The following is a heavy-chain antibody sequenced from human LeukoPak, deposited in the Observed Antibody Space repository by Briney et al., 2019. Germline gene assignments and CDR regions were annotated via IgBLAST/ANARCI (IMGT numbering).Heavy chain of an antibody. D-gene: IGHD4-11*01. Sequence: GGSLRLSCAAFGFTFSSYWMSWVRQAPRKGLEWVANIKQDGSEKYYVDSVKGRFTISRDNAKNSLYLQMNSLRAEDTALYYCARDRSEGPSNYGDYYYYYYMNVWGKGTTVTVSS. CDR1: GFTFSSYW. CDR2: IKQDGSEK. J-gene: IGHJ6*03. CDR3: ARDRSEGPSNYGDYYYYYYMNV. V-gene: IGHV3-7*03.